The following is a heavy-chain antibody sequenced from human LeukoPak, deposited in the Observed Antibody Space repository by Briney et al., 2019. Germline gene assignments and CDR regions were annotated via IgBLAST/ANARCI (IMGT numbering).Heavy chain of an antibody. Sequence: GGSLRLSCAASGFTFSSYSMSWVRQAPGKGLEWVSSISSSSSYIYYADSVKGRFTISRDNAKNSLYLQMNSLRAEDTAVYYCARLIVATTYDAFDIWGQGTMVTVSS. D-gene: IGHD5-12*01. V-gene: IGHV3-21*01. CDR2: ISSSSSYI. CDR1: GFTFSSYS. J-gene: IGHJ3*02. CDR3: ARLIVATTYDAFDI.